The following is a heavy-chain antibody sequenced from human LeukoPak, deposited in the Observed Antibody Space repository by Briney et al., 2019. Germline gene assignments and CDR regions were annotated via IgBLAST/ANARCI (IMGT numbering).Heavy chain of an antibody. J-gene: IGHJ4*02. V-gene: IGHV3-30*18. CDR2: ISYDGSNK. CDR1: GVTFSSYG. CDR3: LKDAHYYDSSGYYFSYFDY. Sequence: GGSLRLSCAASGVTFSSYGMHCVRQAPGKGLEWVAVISYDGSNKYYADSVKGRFTISRDNSKNTLYLQMNRLRAEDTAVYYCLKDAHYYDSSGYYFSYFDYWGQGTLVTV. D-gene: IGHD3-22*01.